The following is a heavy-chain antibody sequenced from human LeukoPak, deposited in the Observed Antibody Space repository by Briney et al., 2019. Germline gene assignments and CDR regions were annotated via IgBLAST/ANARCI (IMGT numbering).Heavy chain of an antibody. V-gene: IGHV3-15*01. CDR2: IKSKTNGGEAT. CDR1: GFSFSHTL. Sequence: GGSLRLSCAGSGFSFSHTLMNWVRQAPGKGLEYIGRIKSKTNGGEATEYAAAVTGRFFISRDDSASTLYLHLNSLKTEDTALYYCATDRIVGASAFDVWGQGTMVTVSS. CDR3: ATDRIVGASAFDV. J-gene: IGHJ3*01. D-gene: IGHD1-26*01.